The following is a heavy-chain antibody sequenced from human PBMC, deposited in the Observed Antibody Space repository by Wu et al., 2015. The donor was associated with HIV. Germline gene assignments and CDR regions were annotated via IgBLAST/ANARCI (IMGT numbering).Heavy chain of an antibody. V-gene: IGHV1-2*02. CDR2: INPKSGDT. Sequence: QVQLVQSGAEVKKPGASVKVSCKASGYRFIDYYIHWVRQAPGQGLDYMGWINPKSGDTNYVTKFQGRVTMTRDTSISTGYMEMTGLISDDTAVYYCARLAVTGRSWFDPWGQGTLVTVSS. CDR1: GYRFIDYY. D-gene: IGHD6-19*01. CDR3: ARLAVTGRSWFDP. J-gene: IGHJ5*02.